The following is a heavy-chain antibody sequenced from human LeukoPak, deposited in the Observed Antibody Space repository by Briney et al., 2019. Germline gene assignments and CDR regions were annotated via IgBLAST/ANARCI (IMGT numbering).Heavy chain of an antibody. CDR2: MSPNTGKT. V-gene: IGHV1-8*01. J-gene: IGHJ5*02. Sequence: ASVKVSCKASGYTFTSYDLNWVRQAAGQGLEWLGWMSPNTGKTGYAQKFQGRVTMTRDTSIDTAYMELSSLSSGDTAIYYCARDYGGNSGWFDPWGQGTLVTVSS. CDR1: GYTFTSYD. D-gene: IGHD4-23*01. CDR3: ARDYGGNSGWFDP.